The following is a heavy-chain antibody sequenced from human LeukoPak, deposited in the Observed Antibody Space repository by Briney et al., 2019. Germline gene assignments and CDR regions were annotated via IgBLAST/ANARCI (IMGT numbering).Heavy chain of an antibody. V-gene: IGHV1-18*01. J-gene: IGHJ3*02. Sequence: ASVKVSCKASGYTFTSYGISWVRQAPGQGLEWMGWISAYNGNTNYTQKLQGRVTMTTDTSTSTAYMELRSLRSDDTAVYYCARALGSSSSRAFDIWGQGTMVTVSS. CDR1: GYTFTSYG. CDR3: ARALGSSSSRAFDI. D-gene: IGHD6-6*01. CDR2: ISAYNGNT.